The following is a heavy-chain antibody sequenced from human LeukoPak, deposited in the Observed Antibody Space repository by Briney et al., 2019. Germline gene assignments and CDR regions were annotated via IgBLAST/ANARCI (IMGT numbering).Heavy chain of an antibody. CDR1: GFTFSRYG. J-gene: IGHJ4*02. D-gene: IGHD3-22*01. CDR2: ITYDGTDK. V-gene: IGHV3-30*03. Sequence: GGSLRLSCAASGFTFSRYGMQWVRQAPGKGLEWVAIITYDGTDKNYADSVKGRFTISRDNSKSTVYLQMNSLRAEDTAVFYCARGSYYFDKSGSFDYWGQETLVTVSS. CDR3: ARGSYYFDKSGSFDY.